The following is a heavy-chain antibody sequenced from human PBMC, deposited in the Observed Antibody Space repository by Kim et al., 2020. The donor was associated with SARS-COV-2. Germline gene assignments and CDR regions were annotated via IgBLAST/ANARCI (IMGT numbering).Heavy chain of an antibody. CDR3: ARGRFGNHIVVVVPLYYYYMDV. D-gene: IGHD2-15*01. CDR2: MNPNSGNT. V-gene: IGHV1-8*01. J-gene: IGHJ6*03. CDR1: GYTFTSYD. Sequence: ASVKVSCKASGYTFTSYDINWVRQATGQGLEWMGWMNPNSGNTGYAQKFQGRVTMTRNTSISTAYMELSSLRSEDTAVYYCARGRFGNHIVVVVPLYYYYMDVWGKGTTVTVSS.